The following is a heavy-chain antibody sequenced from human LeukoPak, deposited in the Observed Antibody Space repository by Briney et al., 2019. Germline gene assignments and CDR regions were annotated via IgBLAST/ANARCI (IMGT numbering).Heavy chain of an antibody. J-gene: IGHJ4*02. CDR1: GLTFNNAW. D-gene: IGHD3-3*01. CDR2: ISGSGGST. V-gene: IGHV3-23*01. CDR3: ARGRGGRRYFDY. Sequence: GGSLRLSCAASGLTFNNAWMVWVRQAPGKGLEWVSAISGSGGSTYYADSVKGRFTISRDNSKNTLYLQMNSLRAEDTAVYYCARGRGGRRYFDYWGQGTLVTVSS.